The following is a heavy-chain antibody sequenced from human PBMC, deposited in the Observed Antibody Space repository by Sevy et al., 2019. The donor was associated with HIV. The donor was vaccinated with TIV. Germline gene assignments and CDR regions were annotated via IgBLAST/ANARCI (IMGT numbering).Heavy chain of an antibody. CDR3: AGFEYGDYTNLFDP. Sequence: SETLSLTCTVSGGSISSSSYYWGWIRQPPGKGLEWIGNIYYSRSSYYNPSLNSRVTISVVTSKNQFSLKLTSVTAADTAVYYCAGFEYGDYTNLFDPWGHGTLVTVSS. V-gene: IGHV4-39*01. CDR2: IYYSRSS. D-gene: IGHD4-17*01. J-gene: IGHJ5*02. CDR1: GGSISSSSYY.